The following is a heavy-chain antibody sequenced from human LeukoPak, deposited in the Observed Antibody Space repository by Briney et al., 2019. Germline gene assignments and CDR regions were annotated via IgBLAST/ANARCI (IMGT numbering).Heavy chain of an antibody. Sequence: AETLSLTCTVSGGTFTTYYWSWVRQPPGKGLEWMGYIYYSGNTNYNLSIKSRVTISVDTSKRQLSLRLNSVTAADTAVYYCARLQYPFGGYGFFDYCGRGVLVTVSS. V-gene: IGHV4-59*08. D-gene: IGHD5-12*01. CDR3: ARLQYPFGGYGFFDY. J-gene: IGHJ4*02. CDR2: IYYSGNT. CDR1: GGTFTTYY.